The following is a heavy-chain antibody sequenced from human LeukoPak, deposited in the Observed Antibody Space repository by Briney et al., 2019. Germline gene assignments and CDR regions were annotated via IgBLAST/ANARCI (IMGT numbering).Heavy chain of an antibody. J-gene: IGHJ6*03. CDR2: IYHSGST. CDR3: ARHSSSFYYYYMDV. D-gene: IGHD6-6*01. V-gene: IGHV4-38-2*01. CDR1: GYSISSGYY. Sequence: PSETLSLTCALSGYSISSGYYWGWIRQPPGKGLEWIGSIYHSGSTYYNPSLKSRVTISVDTSKNQFSLKLSSVTAADTAVYYCARHSSSFYYYYMDVWGKGTTVTVSS.